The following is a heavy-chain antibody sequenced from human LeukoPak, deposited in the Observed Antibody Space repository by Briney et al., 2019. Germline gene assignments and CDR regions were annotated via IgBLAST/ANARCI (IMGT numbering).Heavy chain of an antibody. Sequence: GGSLRLSCAASGFTFSSYAMHWVRQAPGKGLEWVAVISYDGSNKYYADSVKGRFTISRDNSKNTLYLQMNSLRAEDTAVYYCARAMVRGTVDYWGQGTLVTVSS. J-gene: IGHJ4*02. V-gene: IGHV3-30*04. CDR3: ARAMVRGTVDY. CDR2: ISYDGSNK. CDR1: GFTFSSYA. D-gene: IGHD3-10*01.